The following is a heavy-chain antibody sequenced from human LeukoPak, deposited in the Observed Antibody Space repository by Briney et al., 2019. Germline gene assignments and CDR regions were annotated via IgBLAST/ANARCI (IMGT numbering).Heavy chain of an antibody. V-gene: IGHV4-61*02. CDR2: ISATGST. CDR1: GDSINNDNHY. CDR3: ARSTRFGELLYRTNYYFDY. J-gene: IGHJ4*02. D-gene: IGHD3-10*01. Sequence: SQTLSLTCTVSGDSINNDNHYWSWIRQPAGKGLEWIGRISATGSTNYNPSLKSRVTISADTSKNQFSLKLSSVTAADTAVYYCARSTRFGELLYRTNYYFDYWGQGTLVTVSP.